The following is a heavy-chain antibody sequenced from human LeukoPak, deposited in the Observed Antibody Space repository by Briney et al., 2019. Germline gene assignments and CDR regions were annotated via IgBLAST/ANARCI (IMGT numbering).Heavy chain of an antibody. D-gene: IGHD1-1*01. CDR2: INTNTGNP. CDR1: GYTFTGYH. V-gene: IGHV7-4-1*02. J-gene: IGHJ4*02. CDR3: ARELQLGGVY. Sequence: ASVKVSCKASGYTFTGYHMHWVRQAPGQGLEWMGWINTNTGNPTYAQGFTGRFVFSLDTSVSTAYLQISSLKAEDTAVYYCARELQLGGVYWGQGTLVTVSS.